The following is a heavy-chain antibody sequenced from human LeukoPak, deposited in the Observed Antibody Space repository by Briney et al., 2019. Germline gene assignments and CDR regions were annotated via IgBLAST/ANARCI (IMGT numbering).Heavy chain of an antibody. Sequence: GGSLRLSCAVTGFTFSSYVMSWVRQAPGKGQEWVSSISGSGGSTYYADSVKGRFTISRDNSKKTLYLQMNSLRADDTAVYYCASWVPDRGFDYWGQGTLVTVSS. CDR1: GFTFSSYV. CDR3: ASWVPDRGFDY. D-gene: IGHD3-10*01. CDR2: ISGSGGST. V-gene: IGHV3-23*01. J-gene: IGHJ4*02.